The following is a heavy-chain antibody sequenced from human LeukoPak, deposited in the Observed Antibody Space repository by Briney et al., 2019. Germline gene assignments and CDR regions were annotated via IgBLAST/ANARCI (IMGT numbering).Heavy chain of an antibody. V-gene: IGHV3-21*01. Sequence: GGSLRLSCAASGFTFCSYSMNWVRQAPGQGLEWVSSISSSSSYIYYTDSVKGRFTISRDNAKNSLYLQMNSLRAEDTAVYYCARDVGGYSYSDGVDYWGQGTLVTVSS. D-gene: IGHD5-18*01. CDR3: ARDVGGYSYSDGVDY. J-gene: IGHJ4*02. CDR2: ISSSSSYI. CDR1: GFTFCSYS.